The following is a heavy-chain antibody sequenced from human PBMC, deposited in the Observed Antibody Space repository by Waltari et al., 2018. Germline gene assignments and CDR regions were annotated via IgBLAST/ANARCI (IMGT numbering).Heavy chain of an antibody. CDR1: GGSFSGYY. J-gene: IGHJ4*02. D-gene: IGHD5-12*01. CDR3: AIGRRGSIDY. Sequence: QVQLQQWGAGLLKPSETLSLTCAVYGGSFSGYYWSWIRQPPGKGLEWIGEINHSGSTNYNPSLKIRFTIPFDTSNNQFSLKLSSVTVAYTAVYYCAIGRRGSIDYWGQGTLVTVSS. CDR2: INHSGST. V-gene: IGHV4-34*01.